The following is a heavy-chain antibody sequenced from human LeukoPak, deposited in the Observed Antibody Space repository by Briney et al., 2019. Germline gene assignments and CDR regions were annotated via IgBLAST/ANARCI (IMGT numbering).Heavy chain of an antibody. Sequence: PARSLTLSCATSGVTVDDYDMSWDRHAPAKWLDLVSGMKWNCGSTGYADSVEGRFTISRDTAGNSQYLHMIRLKSETTALYYCARIAMAGIGDGFDIWGQGTMASVSS. CDR1: GVTVDDYD. CDR3: ARIAMAGIGDGFDI. CDR2: MKWNCGST. D-gene: IGHD6-19*01. J-gene: IGHJ3*02. V-gene: IGHV3-20*04.